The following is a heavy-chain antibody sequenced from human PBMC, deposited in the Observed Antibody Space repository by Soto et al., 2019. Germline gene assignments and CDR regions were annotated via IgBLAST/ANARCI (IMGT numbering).Heavy chain of an antibody. Sequence: SKTLSLTCAVYCGSFSGYYWSWIRQPPGKGLEWIGEINHSGSTNYNPSLKSRVTISVDTSKNQFSLKLSSVAAADTAVYYCARGLRGYSYGYYYYGMDVWGQGTTVTVSS. D-gene: IGHD5-18*01. CDR3: ARGLRGYSYGYYYYGMDV. V-gene: IGHV4-34*01. J-gene: IGHJ6*02. CDR2: INHSGST. CDR1: CGSFSGYY.